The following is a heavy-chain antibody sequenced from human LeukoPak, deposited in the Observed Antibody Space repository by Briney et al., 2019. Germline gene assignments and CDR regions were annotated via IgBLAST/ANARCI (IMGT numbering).Heavy chain of an antibody. CDR2: IKQDGREK. J-gene: IGHJ4*02. CDR1: GFTFSSYW. V-gene: IGHV3-7*03. D-gene: IGHD3-22*01. CDR3: AKDRVVITN. Sequence: GGSLRLSCAGSGFTFSSYWMSWIRQAPGKGPEWVANIKQDGREKHYVDSVKGRFTISRDNAKNSLYLQMNSLRAEDTAVYYCAKDRVVITNWGQGTLVTVSS.